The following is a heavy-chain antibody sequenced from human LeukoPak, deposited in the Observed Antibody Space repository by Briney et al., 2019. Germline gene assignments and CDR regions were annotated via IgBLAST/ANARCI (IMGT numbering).Heavy chain of an antibody. J-gene: IGHJ4*02. CDR2: ISVSGNT. CDR3: ARGIHRRVPKENFEY. D-gene: IGHD4/OR15-4a*01. V-gene: IGHV3-23*01. CDR1: GFTLSSYA. Sequence: GGSLRLSCAASGFTLSSYAMSWVRQAPGKGLEWVSAISVSGNTYHADSVKGRFTISRDNAKNSLYLQMNSLRAEDTAVYYCARGIHRRVPKENFEYWGQGTLVTVSS.